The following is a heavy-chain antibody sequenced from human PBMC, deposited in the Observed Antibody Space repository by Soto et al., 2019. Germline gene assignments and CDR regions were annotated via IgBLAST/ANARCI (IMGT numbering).Heavy chain of an antibody. CDR2: IYHSGST. CDR3: ARDQLAPTYYYYGMDV. CDR1: GGSFSSYY. Sequence: SETLSLTCAVYGGSFSSYYWGWIRQPPGKGLEWIGSIYHSGSTYYNPSLKSRVTISVDTSKNQFSLKLSSVTAADTAVYYCARDQLAPTYYYYGMDVWGQGTTVTVSS. J-gene: IGHJ6*02. D-gene: IGHD1-1*01. V-gene: IGHV4-38-2*02.